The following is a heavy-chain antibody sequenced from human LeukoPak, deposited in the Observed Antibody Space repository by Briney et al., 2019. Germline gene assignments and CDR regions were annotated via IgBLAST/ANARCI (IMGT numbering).Heavy chain of an antibody. J-gene: IGHJ4*02. CDR2: ISGSGGST. V-gene: IGHV3-23*01. CDR3: AREVTPYY. Sequence: GGSLRLSCAASGFTFSSYAMSWVRQAPGKGLEWVSGISGSGGSTYYADSVKGRFTISRDNSKNSLFLQMSSLRAEDTAVYYCAREVTPYYWGQGTLVTVSS. D-gene: IGHD4-23*01. CDR1: GFTFSSYA.